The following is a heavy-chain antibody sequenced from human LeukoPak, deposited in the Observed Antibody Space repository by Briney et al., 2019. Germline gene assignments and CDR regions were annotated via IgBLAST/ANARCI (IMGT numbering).Heavy chain of an antibody. J-gene: IGHJ4*02. CDR3: ATSPGIAAAGTLDY. CDR1: GYTFTGYY. Sequence: ASVKVSCKASGYTFTGYYMHWVRQAPGQGLEWMGWINPNSGGTNYAQKFQGRVTMTRDTSISTAYMELSRLRSDDTAVYYCATSPGIAAAGTLDYWGQGTLVTVSS. CDR2: INPNSGGT. V-gene: IGHV1-2*02. D-gene: IGHD6-13*01.